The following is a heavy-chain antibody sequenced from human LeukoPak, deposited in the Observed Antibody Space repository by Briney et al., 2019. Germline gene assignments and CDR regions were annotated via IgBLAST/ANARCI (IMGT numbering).Heavy chain of an antibody. Sequence: GESLKISCKGSGYSFPSYWIGWVRQMPGKGLEWMGIIYPGDSDTRYSPSFQGQVTISADQSISTAYLQWSSLKASDTAMYYCARRGYSGYNSLGVWGQGTTVTVSS. V-gene: IGHV5-51*01. D-gene: IGHD5-12*01. CDR1: GYSFPSYW. J-gene: IGHJ6*02. CDR2: IYPGDSDT. CDR3: ARRGYSGYNSLGV.